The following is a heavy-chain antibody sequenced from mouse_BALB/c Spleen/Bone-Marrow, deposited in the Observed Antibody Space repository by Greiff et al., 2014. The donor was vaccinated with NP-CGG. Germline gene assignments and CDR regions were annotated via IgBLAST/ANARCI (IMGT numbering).Heavy chain of an antibody. V-gene: IGHV14-3*02. CDR2: IDPANGNT. D-gene: IGHD2-3*01. CDR3: AHDAPFAY. CDR1: GFNIKDTY. Sequence: EVQLQQSGAELVKPGASVKLSFTTSGFNIKDTYIHWVKQRPEQGLEWIGRIDPANGNTKYDPEFQGKATITADTSSNTAYLHLSSLTSEDTAVYSCAHDAPFAYWGQGTLVTVSA. J-gene: IGHJ3*01.